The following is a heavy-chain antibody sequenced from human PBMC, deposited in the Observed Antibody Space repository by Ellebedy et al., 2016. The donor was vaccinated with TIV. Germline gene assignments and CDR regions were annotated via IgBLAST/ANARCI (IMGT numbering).Heavy chain of an antibody. V-gene: IGHV1-2*04. CDR3: ARGYSSGWYGGGMDV. J-gene: IGHJ6*02. CDR1: GYTFTGYY. Sequence: ASVKVSXXASGYTFTGYYMHWVRQAPGQGLEWMGWINPNSGGTNYAQKFQGWVTMTRDTSISTAYMELSRLRSDDTAVYYCARGYSSGWYGGGMDVWGQGTTVTVSS. D-gene: IGHD6-19*01. CDR2: INPNSGGT.